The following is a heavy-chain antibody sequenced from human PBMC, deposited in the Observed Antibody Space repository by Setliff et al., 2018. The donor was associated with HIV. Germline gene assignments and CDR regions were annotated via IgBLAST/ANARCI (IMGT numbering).Heavy chain of an antibody. Sequence: PGGSLRLSCAASGFTFSNYAMSWVRQAPGKGLEWVSSITGSGDSTYYADSVKGRFTISRDNSKNTLYLQMSSLRADDTAVYYCAKGYIADWYFFDYWGQGTLVTVSS. D-gene: IGHD3-9*01. CDR1: GFTFSNYA. CDR3: AKGYIADWYFFDY. V-gene: IGHV3-23*01. CDR2: ITGSGDST. J-gene: IGHJ4*02.